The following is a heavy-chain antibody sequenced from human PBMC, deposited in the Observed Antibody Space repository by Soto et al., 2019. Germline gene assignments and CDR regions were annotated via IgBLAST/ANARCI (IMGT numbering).Heavy chain of an antibody. J-gene: IGHJ4*02. D-gene: IGHD6-6*01. CDR2: ISSGRPTI. V-gene: IGHV3-48*02. CDR1: GFTFSSYG. Sequence: GGSLRLSCAASGFTFSSYGMNWVRQAPGKGLAWISYISSGRPTIQYADSVKGRFTISRDNAKNSLYLQMNSLRDEDTAVYYCARGGAARPDYWGQGTLVTVSS. CDR3: ARGGAARPDY.